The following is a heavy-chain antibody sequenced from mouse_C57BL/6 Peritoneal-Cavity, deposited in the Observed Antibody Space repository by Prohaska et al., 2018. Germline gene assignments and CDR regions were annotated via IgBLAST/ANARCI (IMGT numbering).Heavy chain of an antibody. D-gene: IGHD2-5*01. J-gene: IGHJ3*01. CDR3: TGTYYSNSGFAY. V-gene: IGHV6-3*01. CDR1: VFTFSNYL. Sequence: EVKLEESGGGLVQPGGSMNLSCVASVFTFSNYLMNWVRQSTDNGLELVAQIRLKSDKYATHYAESVKGRFTISRDDSKSSVYLQMNNLRAEDTGIYYYTGTYYSNSGFAYWGQGTLVTVSA. CDR2: IRLKSDKYAT.